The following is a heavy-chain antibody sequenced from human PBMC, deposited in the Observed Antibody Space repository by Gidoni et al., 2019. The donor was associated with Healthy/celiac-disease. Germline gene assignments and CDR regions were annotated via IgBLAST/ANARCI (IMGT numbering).Heavy chain of an antibody. CDR2: INHSGST. J-gene: IGHJ4*02. Sequence: QVQLQQWGAGLLKPSETLSLTCAVYGGSFSGYYWSWIRQPPGKGLEWIGEINHSGSTNYNPSLKSRVTISVDTSKNQFSLKLSSVTAADTAVYYCARAGYDYVWGSYRYPFDYWGQGTLVTVSS. D-gene: IGHD3-16*02. V-gene: IGHV4-34*01. CDR3: ARAGYDYVWGSYRYPFDY. CDR1: GGSFSGYY.